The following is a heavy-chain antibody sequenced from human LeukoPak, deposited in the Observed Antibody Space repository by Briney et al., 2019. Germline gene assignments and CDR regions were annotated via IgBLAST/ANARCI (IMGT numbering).Heavy chain of an antibody. D-gene: IGHD2-21*01. CDR1: RFTFSSHW. Sequence: PGGSLRLSCAASRFTFSSHWMHWVRQAPGKGLVWVSRINSDGSGTSYADSVKGRFTISRDNSKNTLYLQMNSLRAEDTAMFYCSRGINRADCGGYTCIDAFDGWGQGTMVTASS. V-gene: IGHV3-74*01. CDR3: SRGINRADCGGYTCIDAFDG. J-gene: IGHJ3*01. CDR2: INSDGSGT.